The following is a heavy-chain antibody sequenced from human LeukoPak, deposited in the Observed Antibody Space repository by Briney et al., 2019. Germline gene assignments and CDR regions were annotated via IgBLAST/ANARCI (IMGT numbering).Heavy chain of an antibody. CDR1: GDSVSSNSAA. D-gene: IGHD6-13*01. Sequence: SQTLSLTCAISGDSVSSNSAAWNWIRQSPSRGLEWLGRTYYRSKWYNDYAVSVKSRITINPDTSKNQFSLQLNSVTPEDTAVYYCARRGSSSSRILNYNWFDPWGQGTLVTVSS. CDR2: TYYRSKWYN. CDR3: ARRGSSSSRILNYNWFDP. J-gene: IGHJ5*02. V-gene: IGHV6-1*01.